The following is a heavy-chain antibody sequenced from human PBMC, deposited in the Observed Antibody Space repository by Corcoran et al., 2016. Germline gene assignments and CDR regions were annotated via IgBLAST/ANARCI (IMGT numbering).Heavy chain of an antibody. CDR1: GFTFSSYW. V-gene: IGHV3-7*01. J-gene: IGHJ4*02. CDR2: IKQDGSEK. D-gene: IGHD1-26*01. Sequence: EVQLVESGGGLVQPGGSLRLSCAASGFTFSSYWMSWVRQAPGKGLEWVANIKQDGSEKYDVDSVKGRFTISRDNAKNSLYLQMNSLGAEDTAVYYCARSGGWELLHYWGQGTLVTVSS. CDR3: ARSGGWELLHY.